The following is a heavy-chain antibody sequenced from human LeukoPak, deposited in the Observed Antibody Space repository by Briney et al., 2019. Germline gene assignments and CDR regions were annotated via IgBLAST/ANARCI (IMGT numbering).Heavy chain of an antibody. CDR1: GGSFSGYY. CDR3: ARGLIGAVVVVTPREDASDI. J-gene: IGHJ3*02. V-gene: IGHV4-34*01. Sequence: SETLSLTCAVYGGSFSGYYWSWLRQPPGKGLEWIGEINHSGSTNYNPSLKSRVTISVDTSKNQFSLKLSSVTAADTAVYYCARGLIGAVVVVTPREDASDIWGQGTMVTVSS. CDR2: INHSGST. D-gene: IGHD3-22*01.